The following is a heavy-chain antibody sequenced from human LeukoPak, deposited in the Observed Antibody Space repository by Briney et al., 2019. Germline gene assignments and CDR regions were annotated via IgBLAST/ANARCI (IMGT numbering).Heavy chain of an antibody. CDR1: GGSIRSYY. J-gene: IGHJ5*02. Sequence: QVQLQESGPGLVKPSETLSLTCTVSGGSIRSYYWSWIRQPPGKGLEWIGYIYDSGSTNYNPSLKSRVTISVDTSKNQFSLKLSSVTAADTAVYYCAPGSTGGSRGSWFDPWGQGTLVTVSS. V-gene: IGHV4-59*08. D-gene: IGHD2-8*02. CDR3: APGSTGGSRGSWFDP. CDR2: IYDSGST.